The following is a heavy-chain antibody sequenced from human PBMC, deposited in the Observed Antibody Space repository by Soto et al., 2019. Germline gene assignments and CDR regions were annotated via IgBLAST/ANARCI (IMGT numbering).Heavy chain of an antibody. J-gene: IGHJ4*02. CDR1: GFTFSSYG. V-gene: IGHV3-33*01. CDR2: IWYGGSNK. D-gene: IGHD6-13*01. Sequence: GGSLRLSCAASGFTFSSYGMHWVRQAPGKGLEWVAVIWYGGSNKYYADSVKGRFTISRDNSKNTLYMQMNSLRAEDAAVYCCASGSSSWFDYWGQGTLVTVSS. CDR3: ASGSSSWFDY.